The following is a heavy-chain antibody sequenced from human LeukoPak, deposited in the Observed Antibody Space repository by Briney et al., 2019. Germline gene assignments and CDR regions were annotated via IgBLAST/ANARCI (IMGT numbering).Heavy chain of an antibody. D-gene: IGHD3-16*01. CDR3: ARGGTYYYQYYYMDV. V-gene: IGHV3-30*01. CDR2: MSFDGSHI. CDR1: QFTFSSHA. Sequence: PGGSLRLSCAASQFTFSSHAMNWVRQAPGKGLDWVAVMSFDGSHIYYADSVKGRFTISRDNSNITLFLQMNSLNADDTAVYYCARGGTYYYQYYYMDVWGRGTTVTVSS. J-gene: IGHJ6*03.